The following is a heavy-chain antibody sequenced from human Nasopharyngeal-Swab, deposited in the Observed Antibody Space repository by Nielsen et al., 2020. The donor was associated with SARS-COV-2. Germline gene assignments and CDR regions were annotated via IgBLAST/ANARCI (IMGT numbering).Heavy chain of an antibody. CDR2: ISFDGTNK. J-gene: IGHJ3*01. D-gene: IGHD3-22*01. Sequence: GESLKISCAASGFVFHSFAMHWVRQSPGKGPEWVSLISFDGTNKYYAGSVRGRFAISRDTSKDTLYLQMNNLRADDTAVYYCVRDRVIFGYGSSGYYGADAFDLWGRGTMVTVST. CDR3: VRDRVIFGYGSSGYYGADAFDL. CDR1: GFVFHSFA. V-gene: IGHV3-30*09.